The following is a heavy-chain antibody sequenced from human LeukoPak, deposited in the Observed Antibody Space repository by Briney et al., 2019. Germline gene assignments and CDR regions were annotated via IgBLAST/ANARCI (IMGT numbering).Heavy chain of an antibody. CDR2: MNPNSGYT. V-gene: IGHV1-8*03. J-gene: IGHJ4*02. Sequence: ASVKVSCMASGYTFTTYDINWVRQAPGQGLEWMGWMNPNSGYTDYAQKFQGTVTITRDTSIRTAYMELCSLRSEDTAVYYCARVAGSIVYWGQGTLVTVSS. CDR1: GYTFTTYD. CDR3: ARVAGSIVY. D-gene: IGHD6-19*01.